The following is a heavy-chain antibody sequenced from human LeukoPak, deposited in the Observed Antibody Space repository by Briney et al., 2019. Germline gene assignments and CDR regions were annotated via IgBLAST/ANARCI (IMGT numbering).Heavy chain of an antibody. CDR1: GFTLSSYL. J-gene: IGHJ3*02. D-gene: IGHD3-3*01. Sequence: PGGSLRLSCAASGFTLSSYLMSWVRQAPGKGLEWVANIKQDGSEKYYVDSVKGRFTISRDNAKNSLYLQMNSLRAEDTAVYYCARDQADFWSGHSLDAFDIWGQGTMVTVSS. V-gene: IGHV3-7*01. CDR3: ARDQADFWSGHSLDAFDI. CDR2: IKQDGSEK.